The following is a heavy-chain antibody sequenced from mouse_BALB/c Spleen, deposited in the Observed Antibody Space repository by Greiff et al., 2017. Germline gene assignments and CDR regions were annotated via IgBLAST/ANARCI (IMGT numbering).Heavy chain of an antibody. CDR1: GFTFSSYG. J-gene: IGHJ4*01. CDR2: ISSGGSYT. V-gene: IGHV5-6*01. CDR3: ARQADGNSVYYYAMDY. D-gene: IGHD2-1*01. Sequence: EVKLMESGGDLVKPGGSLKLSCAASGFTFSSYGMSWVRQTPDKRLEWVATISSGGSYTYYPDSVKGRFTISRDNAKNTLYLQMSSLKSEDTAMYYCARQADGNSVYYYAMDYWGQGTSVTVSS.